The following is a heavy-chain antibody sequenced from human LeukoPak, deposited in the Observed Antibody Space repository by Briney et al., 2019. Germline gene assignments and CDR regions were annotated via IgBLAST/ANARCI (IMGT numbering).Heavy chain of an antibody. D-gene: IGHD6-13*01. J-gene: IGHJ4*02. CDR1: GFTFSSYG. CDR3: AKEDYSSSSDY. Sequence: PGRSLRLSCAASGFTFSSYGMHWVRQAPGKGLEWVAVISYDGSNKYYTDSVKGRFTISRDNSKNTLYLQMNSLRAEDTAVYYCAKEDYSSSSDYWGQGTLVTVSS. V-gene: IGHV3-30*18. CDR2: ISYDGSNK.